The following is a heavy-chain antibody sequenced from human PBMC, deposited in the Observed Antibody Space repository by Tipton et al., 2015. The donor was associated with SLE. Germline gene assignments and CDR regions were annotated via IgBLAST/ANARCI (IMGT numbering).Heavy chain of an antibody. D-gene: IGHD3-10*01. CDR1: GGSISSYY. V-gene: IGHV4-4*08. CDR2: IYTSGST. J-gene: IGHJ4*02. CDR3: ARAPYGSEV. Sequence: TLSLTCTVSGGSISSYYWSWIRQPPGKGLEWIGYIYTSGSTNYNPSLKSRVTMSVDTSKNQFSLKLSSVTAADTAVYYCARAPYGSEVWGQGTLVTVSS.